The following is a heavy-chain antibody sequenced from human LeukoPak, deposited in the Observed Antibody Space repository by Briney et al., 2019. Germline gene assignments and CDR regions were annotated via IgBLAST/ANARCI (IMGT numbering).Heavy chain of an antibody. D-gene: IGHD3-22*01. Sequence: PGRSLRLSCAASGFTFDDYAMHWVRQAPGKGLEWVSGISWNSGSIGYADSVKGRFTISRDNAKNSLYLQMNSLRAEGMALYYCAKGGDPDYYDSLDYWGQGTLVTVSS. CDR3: AKGGDPDYYDSLDY. V-gene: IGHV3-9*03. CDR1: GFTFDDYA. J-gene: IGHJ4*02. CDR2: ISWNSGSI.